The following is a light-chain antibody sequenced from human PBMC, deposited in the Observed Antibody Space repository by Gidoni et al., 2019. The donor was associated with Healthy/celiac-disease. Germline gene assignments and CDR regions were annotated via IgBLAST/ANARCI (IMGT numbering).Light chain of an antibody. CDR1: SSAVGGYNY. J-gene: IGLJ2*01. CDR2: DVS. CDR3: SSYTSSSTLRV. Sequence: QSALAQPASVSGSPGTAITISCTGTSSAVGGYNYVSWYQQHPGKAPKLMLYDVSNRPSWVSNRFSCSKYGNTAALTISGLQAEDEADYYCSSYTSSSTLRVFGGGTKLTVL. V-gene: IGLV2-14*01.